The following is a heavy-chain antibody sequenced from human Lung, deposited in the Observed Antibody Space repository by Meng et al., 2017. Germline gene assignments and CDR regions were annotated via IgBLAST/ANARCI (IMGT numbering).Heavy chain of an antibody. CDR2: INHSGST. CDR3: ARGPTTMAHDFDY. J-gene: IGHJ4*02. CDR1: GGSFSDYY. D-gene: IGHD4-11*01. Sequence: QVGLEQWGAVLLKQSGTLALTCVVSGGSFSDYYWSWIRQPPGKGLEWIGEINHSGSTNYNPSLESRATISVDTSQNNLSLKMSSVTAADSAVYYCARGPTTMAHDFDYWGQGTLVTVSS. V-gene: IGHV4-34*01.